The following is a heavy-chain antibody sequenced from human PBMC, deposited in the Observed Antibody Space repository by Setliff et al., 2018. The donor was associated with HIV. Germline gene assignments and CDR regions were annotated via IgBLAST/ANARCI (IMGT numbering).Heavy chain of an antibody. J-gene: IGHJ3*01. D-gene: IGHD6-19*01. CDR3: ARVPYRSAWFSGGHDAFDV. CDR1: GYTFNRYG. Sequence: ASVKVSCKASGYTFNRYGISWVRQAPGQGLEWMGWISGYNGNTKYVQNLQGRVTMSTDTSPSTVYMELRSLRSDDTAVYYCARVPYRSAWFSGGHDAFDVWGQGTMVTVSS. CDR2: ISGYNGNT. V-gene: IGHV1-18*01.